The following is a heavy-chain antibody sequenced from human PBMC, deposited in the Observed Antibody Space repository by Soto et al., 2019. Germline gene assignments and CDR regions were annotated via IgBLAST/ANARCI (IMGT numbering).Heavy chain of an antibody. D-gene: IGHD3-16*01. CDR2: ISSSTTYI. CDR3: ARDFAGEGYNVWGDY. CDR1: GFTLSTYS. V-gene: IGHV3-21*06. Sequence: GGSLRLSCAASGFTLSTYSMDWVRQAPGKGLEWVSSISSSTTYIYYAESVKGRFTISRDNAKNSVYLHMNSLRAEDTAVYYCARDFAGEGYNVWGDYWGQGTLVTVSS. J-gene: IGHJ4*02.